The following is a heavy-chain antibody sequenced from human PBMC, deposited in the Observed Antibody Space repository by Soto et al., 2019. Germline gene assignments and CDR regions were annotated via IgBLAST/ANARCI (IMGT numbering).Heavy chain of an antibody. CDR1: GYTFTSYD. CDR2: MNPNSGNT. Sequence: AASVKVSCKASGYTFTSYDINWVRQATGQGLEWMGWMNPNSGNTGYAQKFQGRVTMTRNTSISTAYMELSSLRAEDTAVYYCASKYSGYDLSRLGAFDLWGQGTMVTVSS. J-gene: IGHJ3*01. V-gene: IGHV1-8*01. D-gene: IGHD5-12*01. CDR3: ASKYSGYDLSRLGAFDL.